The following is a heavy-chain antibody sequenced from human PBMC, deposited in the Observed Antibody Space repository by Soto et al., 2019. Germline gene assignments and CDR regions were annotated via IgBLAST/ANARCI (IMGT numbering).Heavy chain of an antibody. CDR3: ARAIGPTLFDY. CDR1: GFTFSSYD. Sequence: GGSLRLSCSASGFTFSSYDMHWVRQGTGKGLEWVSAIGTTGDTYYAGSVKGRFTISRGNAKNSLYLQMNSLRAGDTAIYFCARAIGPTLFDYWGQGTLVTVSS. V-gene: IGHV3-13*04. J-gene: IGHJ4*02. D-gene: IGHD3-22*01. CDR2: IGTTGDT.